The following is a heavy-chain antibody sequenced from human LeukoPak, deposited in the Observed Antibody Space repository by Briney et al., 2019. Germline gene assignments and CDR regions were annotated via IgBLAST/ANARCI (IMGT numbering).Heavy chain of an antibody. D-gene: IGHD6-19*01. CDR3: ARVSGWYSFAIDY. V-gene: IGHV3-53*01. CDR2: IYSGGST. J-gene: IGHJ4*02. Sequence: GGSLRLSCAASGFTVSSNYMSWVRQAPGKGRGWVSVIYSGGSTYYADSVKGRFTISRDNSKNTLYLQMNSLRAEDTAVYYCARVSGWYSFAIDYWGQGTLVTVSS. CDR1: GFTVSSNY.